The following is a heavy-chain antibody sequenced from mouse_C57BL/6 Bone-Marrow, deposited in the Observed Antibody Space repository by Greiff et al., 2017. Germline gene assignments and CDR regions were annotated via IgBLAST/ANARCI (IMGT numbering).Heavy chain of an antibody. CDR1: GYTFTSYW. CDR3: ARSDYYGSSYWFAY. Sequence: QVQLQQPGAELVKPGASVKMSCKASGYTFTSYWITWVKQRPGQGLGWIGDIYPGSGSTNYNEKFKSKATLTVDTSSSTAYMQLSSLTSEDSAVYYCARSDYYGSSYWFAYWGQGTLVTVSA. V-gene: IGHV1-55*01. J-gene: IGHJ3*01. CDR2: IYPGSGST. D-gene: IGHD1-1*01.